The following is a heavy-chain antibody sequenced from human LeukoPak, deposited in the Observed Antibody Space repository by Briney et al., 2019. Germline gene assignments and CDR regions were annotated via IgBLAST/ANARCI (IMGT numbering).Heavy chain of an antibody. J-gene: IGHJ4*02. Sequence: GGSLRLSCTASGFTFGDYAMSWFRQAPGKGLEWVGFIKSKGHGGTTEYAASVKGRFTISRDESKSIAYLQMNSLKTEDTAVYYCSRALIVGGNSAYFDYWGQGTLVTVSS. CDR3: SRALIVGGNSAYFDY. D-gene: IGHD4-23*01. CDR2: IKSKGHGGTT. CDR1: GFTFGDYA. V-gene: IGHV3-49*03.